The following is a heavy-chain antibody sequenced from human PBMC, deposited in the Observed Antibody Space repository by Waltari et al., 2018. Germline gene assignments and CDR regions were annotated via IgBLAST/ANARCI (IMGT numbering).Heavy chain of an antibody. J-gene: IGHJ4*02. CDR2: VDPEDGET. CDR3: ATVSAGTTHDY. V-gene: IGHV1-69-2*01. D-gene: IGHD1-7*01. CDR1: GYTYTDYD. Sequence: EVQLVQAGAEVKKPGATVNISCQVPGYTYTDYDMHWMQQAPGKGLEWMGLVDPEDGETIYAEKFQGRVTITADTSTDTAYMELSSLRSEDTAVYYCATVSAGTTHDYWGQGTLVTVSS.